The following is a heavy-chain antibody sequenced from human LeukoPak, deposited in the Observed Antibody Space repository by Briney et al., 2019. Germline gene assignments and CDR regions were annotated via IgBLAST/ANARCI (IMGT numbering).Heavy chain of an antibody. J-gene: IGHJ4*02. V-gene: IGHV4-39*07. D-gene: IGHD4-11*01. Sequence: SETLSLTCTVSGGSVTNTNYYWAWIRQPPGEGLEWIGSVYHSGITYYTPSLKSRVSISVDTSKNQFSLKVTSVTAADTAVYYCAREWQYQFDYWGQGSLVTISS. CDR1: GGSVTNTNYY. CDR3: AREWQYQFDY. CDR2: VYHSGIT.